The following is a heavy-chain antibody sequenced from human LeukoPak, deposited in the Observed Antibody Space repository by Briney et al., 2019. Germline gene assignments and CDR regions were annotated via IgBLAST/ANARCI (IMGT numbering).Heavy chain of an antibody. CDR2: ISSSSSYI. V-gene: IGHV3-21*01. D-gene: IGHD4-17*01. J-gene: IGHJ4*02. CDR1: GFTFSSYS. Sequence: TGRSLRLSCAASGFTFSSYSMNWVRQAPGKGLEWVSTISSSSSYIYYADSVKGRFTISRDNAKNSLYLQMNSLRAEDTAVYYCARGNTVTTRSPGYWGQGTLVTVSS. CDR3: ARGNTVTTRSPGY.